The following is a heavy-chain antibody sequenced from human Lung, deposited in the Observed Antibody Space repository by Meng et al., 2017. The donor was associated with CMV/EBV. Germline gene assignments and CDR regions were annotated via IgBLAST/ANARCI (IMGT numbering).Heavy chain of an antibody. J-gene: IGHJ4*02. Sequence: GESLKISCAASGLTFSSFAMSWVRQSPSKGLEWVSVISGSGSVTYYADSVQGRFTISRDNSKQTLFLRMNSLRVDDTAVYYCASRGVTIFGTNYDTDYWGQGTLVXVSS. CDR2: ISGSGSVT. CDR1: GLTFSSFA. V-gene: IGHV3-23*01. CDR3: ASRGVTIFGTNYDTDY. D-gene: IGHD3-3*01.